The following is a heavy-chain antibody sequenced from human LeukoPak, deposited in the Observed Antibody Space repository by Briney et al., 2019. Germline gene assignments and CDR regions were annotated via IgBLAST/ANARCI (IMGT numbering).Heavy chain of an antibody. Sequence: GGSLRLSCAASGFTFSSYWMSWVRQAPGKGLEWVANIKQDGSEKYYVDSVKGRFTISRDNAKNSLYLQMNSLRAEDTAVYYCARDNLPYSSGWYSWYYYYGMDVWGQGTTVTVSS. V-gene: IGHV3-7*01. D-gene: IGHD6-19*01. CDR2: IKQDGSEK. J-gene: IGHJ6*02. CDR3: ARDNLPYSSGWYSWYYYYGMDV. CDR1: GFTFSSYW.